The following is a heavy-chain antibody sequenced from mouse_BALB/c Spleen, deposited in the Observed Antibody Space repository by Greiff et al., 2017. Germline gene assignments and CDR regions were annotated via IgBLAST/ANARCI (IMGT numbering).Heavy chain of an antibody. CDR2: ISTYYGDA. CDR1: GYTFTDYA. CDR3: AKGGNYEAMDY. Sequence: QVQLKESGAELVRPGVSVKISCKGSGYTFTDYAMHWVKQSHAKSLEWIGVISTYYGDASYNQKFKGKATMTVDKSSSTAYMELARLTSEDSAIYYCAKGGNYEAMDYRGQGTSVTVSS. V-gene: IGHV1S137*01. D-gene: IGHD2-1*01. J-gene: IGHJ4*01.